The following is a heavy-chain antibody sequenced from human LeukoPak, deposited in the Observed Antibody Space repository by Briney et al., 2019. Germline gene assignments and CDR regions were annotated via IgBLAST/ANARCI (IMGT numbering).Heavy chain of an antibody. CDR3: ARAYDSSGYYPPLIDAFDI. J-gene: IGHJ3*02. CDR1: GFTFSSYS. CDR2: ISSSSSYI. D-gene: IGHD3-22*01. Sequence: GGSLRLSCAASGFTFSSYSMNWVRQAPGKGLEWVSSISSSSSYIYYADSVKGRFTISRDNAKNSLCLQMNSLRAEDTAVYYCARAYDSSGYYPPLIDAFDIWGQGTMVTVSS. V-gene: IGHV3-21*01.